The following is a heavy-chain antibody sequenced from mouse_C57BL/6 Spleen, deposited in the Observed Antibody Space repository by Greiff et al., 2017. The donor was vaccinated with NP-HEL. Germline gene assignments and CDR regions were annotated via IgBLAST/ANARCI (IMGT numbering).Heavy chain of an antibody. V-gene: IGHV5-12*01. CDR2: ISNGGGST. CDR3: ARPVATGYFDV. Sequence: EVKVVESGGGLVQPGGSLKLSCAASGFTFSDYYMYWVRQTPEKRLEWVAYISNGGGSTYYPDTVKGRFTISRDNAKNTLYLQMSRLKSEDTAMYYCARPVATGYFDVWGTGTTVTVSS. J-gene: IGHJ1*03. CDR1: GFTFSDYY. D-gene: IGHD1-1*01.